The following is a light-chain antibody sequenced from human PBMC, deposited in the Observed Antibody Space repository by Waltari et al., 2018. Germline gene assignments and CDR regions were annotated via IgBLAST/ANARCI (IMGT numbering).Light chain of an antibody. CDR1: ALPKPY. J-gene: IGLJ2*01. CDR2: KDT. V-gene: IGLV3-25*03. Sequence: YELTQTPSVSVSPGPTAQITCSGEALPKPYDYWYQKKPGQAPVLVILKDTERPAEVPERFSGSTSGTRVTLTISGAQAEDEADYYCQSVDSTGSYVVFGGGTKLTVL. CDR3: QSVDSTGSYVV.